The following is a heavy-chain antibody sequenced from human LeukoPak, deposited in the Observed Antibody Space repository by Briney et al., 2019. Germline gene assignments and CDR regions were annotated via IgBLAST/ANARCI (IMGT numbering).Heavy chain of an antibody. D-gene: IGHD3-22*01. V-gene: IGHV4-34*01. J-gene: IGHJ4*02. CDR1: SGSFSGYY. Sequence: SETLSLTCAVYSGSFSGYYWSWIRQPPGKGLEWIGEINHSGSTNYNPSLKSRVTISVDTSKNQFSLKLSSVTAADTAVYYCARELYYYDSSGYYYWGQGTLVTVSS. CDR2: INHSGST. CDR3: ARELYYYDSSGYYY.